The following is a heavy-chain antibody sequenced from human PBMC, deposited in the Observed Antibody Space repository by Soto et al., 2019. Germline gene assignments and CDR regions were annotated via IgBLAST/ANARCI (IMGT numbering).Heavy chain of an antibody. V-gene: IGHV5-51*01. J-gene: IGHJ4*02. CDR3: ARCDFWSGYYGYYFDY. CDR1: GYSCTSYW. D-gene: IGHD3-3*01. Sequence: GESLKISCKGSGYSCTSYWIGWVRQMPGKGLEWMGIIYPGDSDTRYSPSFQGQVTISADKSISTAYLQWSSLKASDTAMYYCARCDFWSGYYGYYFDYWGQGTLVTVS. CDR2: IYPGDSDT.